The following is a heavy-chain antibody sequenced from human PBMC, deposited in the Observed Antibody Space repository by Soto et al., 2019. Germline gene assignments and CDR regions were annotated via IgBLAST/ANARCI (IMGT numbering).Heavy chain of an antibody. J-gene: IGHJ6*02. CDR1: GFTFSYHA. V-gene: IGHV3-30-3*01. D-gene: IGHD1-1*01. CDR3: ARGTTTSAFSAMDV. CDR2: ISYDGDNK. Sequence: QVQLVESGGGVVQPGRSLRLSCAASGFTFSYHALNWVRQAPGKGLEWVAVISYDGDNKYIAESVKGRFTISRDNSKNTVSLQMNSLRAEDTAMYFCARGTTTSAFSAMDVWGQGTTVIVSS.